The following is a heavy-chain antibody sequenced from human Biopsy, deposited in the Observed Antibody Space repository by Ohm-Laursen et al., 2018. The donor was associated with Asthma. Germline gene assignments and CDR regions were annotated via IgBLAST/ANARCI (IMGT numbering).Heavy chain of an antibody. CDR1: GFTFDDYA. J-gene: IGHJ3*02. CDR3: ARDRAVTGLNDAFDT. CDR2: INWNGGST. V-gene: IGHV3-20*01. D-gene: IGHD4-17*01. Sequence: SPRLSCAVSGFTFDDYAMSWVRQAPGKGLEWVSGINWNGGSTGYADSVKGRFTISRDNAKNSLYLQMNSLRAEDTALYHCARDRAVTGLNDAFDTWGQGTMVTVSS.